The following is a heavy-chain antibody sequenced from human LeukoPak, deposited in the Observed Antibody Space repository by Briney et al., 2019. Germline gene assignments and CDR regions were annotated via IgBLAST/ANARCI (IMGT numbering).Heavy chain of an antibody. V-gene: IGHV3-23*01. CDR1: GFTFSSYG. CDR2: ISGSGGST. D-gene: IGHD4-17*01. CDR3: AKGESRATVTPLGY. J-gene: IGHJ4*02. Sequence: PGGSLRLSCAASGFTFSSYGMSWVRQAPGKGLEWVSAISGSGGSTYYADSVKGRFTISRDNSKNTLYLQMNSLRAEDTALYYCAKGESRATVTPLGYWGQGALVTVSS.